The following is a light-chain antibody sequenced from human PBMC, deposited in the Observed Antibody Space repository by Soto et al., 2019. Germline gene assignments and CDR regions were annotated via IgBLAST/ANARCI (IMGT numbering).Light chain of an antibody. Sequence: EIVLTQSPATLSLSPGGRATLSCGASQSIPSRYLAWNQQKPGLATRLLIYDASSMASGIPYRFSGSGSGTDFNLTISRLEPEDLAVYCCHHYWSSPWTFGQGTQVEIK. J-gene: IGKJ1*01. V-gene: IGKV3D-20*01. CDR1: QSIPSRY. CDR3: HHYWSSPWT. CDR2: DAS.